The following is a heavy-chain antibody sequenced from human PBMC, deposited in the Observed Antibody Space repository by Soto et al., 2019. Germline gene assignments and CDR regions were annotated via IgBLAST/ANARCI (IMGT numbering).Heavy chain of an antibody. Sequence: SETLSLTCAVYGGSFSGYYWSWIRQPPGKGLEWIGEINHSGSTNYNPSLKSRVTISVDTSKSQFSLKLSSVTAADTAVYYCAGGDYYHSSGYYFYYYTMDVWGQGTTVTVS. CDR2: INHSGST. V-gene: IGHV4-34*01. D-gene: IGHD3-22*01. CDR1: GGSFSGYY. J-gene: IGHJ6*02. CDR3: AGGDYYHSSGYYFYYYTMDV.